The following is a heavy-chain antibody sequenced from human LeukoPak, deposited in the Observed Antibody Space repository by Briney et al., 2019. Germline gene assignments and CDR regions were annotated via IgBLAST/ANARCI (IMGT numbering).Heavy chain of an antibody. CDR1: GFTFDDYA. D-gene: IGHD4-23*01. CDR2: ISWDGGST. Sequence: GGSLRLSCAASGFTFDDYAMHWVRQAPGKGLEWVSLISWDGGSTYYADSVKGRFTISRDNSKNSLYLQMNSLRAEDTALYYCAKDIGTHGGNSFTLDYWGQGTLVTVSS. V-gene: IGHV3-43D*03. J-gene: IGHJ4*02. CDR3: AKDIGTHGGNSFTLDY.